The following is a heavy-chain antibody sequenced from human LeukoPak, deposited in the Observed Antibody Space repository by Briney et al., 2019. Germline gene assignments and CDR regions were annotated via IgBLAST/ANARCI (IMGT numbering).Heavy chain of an antibody. CDR3: ARDRVDYGDNEGSFDY. CDR1: GFTFSSYA. CDR2: ISYDGSNK. D-gene: IGHD4-17*01. Sequence: GGSLRLSCAASGFTFSSYAMHWVRQAPGKGLEWVAVISYDGSNKYYADSVKGRFTISRDNSKNTLYLQMNSLRAEDTAVYYCARDRVDYGDNEGSFDYWGQGTLVTVSS. J-gene: IGHJ4*02. V-gene: IGHV3-30-3*01.